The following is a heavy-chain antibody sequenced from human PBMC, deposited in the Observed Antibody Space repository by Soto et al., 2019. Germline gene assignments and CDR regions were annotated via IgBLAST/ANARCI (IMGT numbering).Heavy chain of an antibody. Sequence: QVQLGQSGAEVKKPGSSVKVSCKASGGTFSSYSINWVRQAPGQGLEWMGEIIPIFGTANYAQKFQGRVTITADESTSTAYMALSSRRSEDTAVYYCARDGGRHSGGIDYWGQGTLVTVSS. J-gene: IGHJ4*02. CDR1: GGTFSSYS. CDR2: IIPIFGTA. CDR3: ARDGGRHSGGIDY. V-gene: IGHV1-69*01. D-gene: IGHD1-26*01.